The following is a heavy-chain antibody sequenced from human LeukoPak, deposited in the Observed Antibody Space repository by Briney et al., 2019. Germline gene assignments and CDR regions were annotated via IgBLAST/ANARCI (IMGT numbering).Heavy chain of an antibody. J-gene: IGHJ4*02. D-gene: IGHD3-9*01. Sequence: SETLSLTCAVSGYSISSGYYWGWIRQPPGKGPEWIGSIYHSGGTYYNPSLKSRVTISVDTSKNQFSLKLSSVTAADTAVYYCARAGGYYDILTGYSVDYWGQGTLVTVSS. CDR3: ARAGGYYDILTGYSVDY. CDR2: IYHSGGT. V-gene: IGHV4-38-2*01. CDR1: GYSISSGYY.